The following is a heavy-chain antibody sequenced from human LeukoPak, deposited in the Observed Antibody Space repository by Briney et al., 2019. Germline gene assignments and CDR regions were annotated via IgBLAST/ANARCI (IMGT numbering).Heavy chain of an antibody. Sequence: GSLRLSCAASGFTFSSYWMTWVRQAPGKGLEWVANIKKDGSETYYVDSVKGRFTISRDNAKNSLYLQMNRLRVEDTAVYYCAREYGSGSYFGYDAFDIWGQGTMVTVSS. J-gene: IGHJ3*02. CDR1: GFTFSSYW. CDR3: AREYGSGSYFGYDAFDI. D-gene: IGHD3-10*01. CDR2: IKKDGSET. V-gene: IGHV3-7*01.